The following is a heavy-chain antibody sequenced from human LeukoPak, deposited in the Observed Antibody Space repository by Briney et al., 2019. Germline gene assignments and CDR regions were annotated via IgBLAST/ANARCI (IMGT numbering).Heavy chain of an antibody. CDR1: GFTFSLYS. CDR3: ARIGASSWYEPFDI. Sequence: PGGSLRLSCAASGFTFSLYSMTWVRQAPGKGLQWVAYISHGSSTMYYADSVKGRFTISRDNAKNSLFLQMNSLRVEDTAVYYCARIGASSWYEPFDIWGQGTMVTVSS. J-gene: IGHJ3*02. CDR2: ISHGSSTM. D-gene: IGHD6-13*01. V-gene: IGHV3-48*04.